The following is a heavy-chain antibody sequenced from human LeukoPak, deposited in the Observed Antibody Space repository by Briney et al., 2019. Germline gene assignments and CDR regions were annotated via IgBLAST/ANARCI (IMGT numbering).Heavy chain of an antibody. CDR3: AKERNLEIAVAGTIFDY. Sequence: GGSLRLSCAASGFTVNSYYMGWVRQAPGKGLEWVSVIYSGGDTYYADSVKGRFIISRDNSKNMIYLEMSSLKAEDTAVYYCAKERNLEIAVAGTIFDYWGQGTPVTVSS. D-gene: IGHD6-19*01. V-gene: IGHV3-66*01. CDR1: GFTVNSYY. CDR2: IYSGGDT. J-gene: IGHJ4*02.